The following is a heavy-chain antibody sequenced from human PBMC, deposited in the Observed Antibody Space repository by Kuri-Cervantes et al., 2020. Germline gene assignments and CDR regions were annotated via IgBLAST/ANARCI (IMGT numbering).Heavy chain of an antibody. V-gene: IGHV4-34*01. CDR3: ARQRTYYYGSGSYFNWFDP. CDR1: GGSFSGYY. CDR2: INHSGST. Sequence: GSLRLSCAVYGGSFSGYYWSWIRQPPGKRLEWIGEINHSGSTNYNPSLKSRVTISVDTSKNQFSLKLSSVTAADTAVYYCARQRTYYYGSGSYFNWFDPWGQGTLVTVSS. J-gene: IGHJ5*02. D-gene: IGHD3-10*01.